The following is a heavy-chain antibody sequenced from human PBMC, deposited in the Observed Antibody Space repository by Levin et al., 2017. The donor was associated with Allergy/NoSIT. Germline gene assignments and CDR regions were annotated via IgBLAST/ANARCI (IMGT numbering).Heavy chain of an antibody. CDR3: AVDVPSDILAMPATPAGNYAMDV. Sequence: ASVKVSCKASGGTFSSDGISWVRQAPGQGLEWMGGIIPVLGTAHYAQKFQGRVTITADESTSTAYMELSSLRSEDTAVYYCAVDVPSDILAMPATPAGNYAMDVWGQGTTVTVSS. V-gene: IGHV1-69*13. D-gene: IGHD2-2*01. CDR2: IIPVLGTA. CDR1: GGTFSSDG. J-gene: IGHJ6*02.